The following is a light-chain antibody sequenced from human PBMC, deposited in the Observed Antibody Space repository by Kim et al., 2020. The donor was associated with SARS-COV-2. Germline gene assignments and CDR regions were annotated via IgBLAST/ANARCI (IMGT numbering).Light chain of an antibody. CDR3: QVWDSSSDHRV. CDR2: YYS. J-gene: IGLJ3*02. V-gene: IGLV3-21*04. Sequence: SYELTQPPSVSVAPGKTARITCGGNNIGSKSVHWYQQKPVQAPVLVIYYYSVRPSGIRERFSGSNSGNTATLTISRVEAGDEADYYCQVWDSSSDHRVFGGGTKLTVL. CDR1: NIGSKS.